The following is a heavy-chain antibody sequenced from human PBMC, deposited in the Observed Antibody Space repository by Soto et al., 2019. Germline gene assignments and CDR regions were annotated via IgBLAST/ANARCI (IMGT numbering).Heavy chain of an antibody. CDR3: ARVRGTVSTFTAHYGMDV. Sequence: GGSLRLSCAACGFSFSIYGMHWVRQAPGKGLEWVAIIWYDGSNKYFADPVKGRFTISRDNSKNTLYLQMNSLRAEDTAVYYCARVRGTVSTFTAHYGMDVWGQGTTVTVSS. J-gene: IGHJ6*02. D-gene: IGHD4-4*01. V-gene: IGHV3-33*01. CDR1: GFSFSIYG. CDR2: IWYDGSNK.